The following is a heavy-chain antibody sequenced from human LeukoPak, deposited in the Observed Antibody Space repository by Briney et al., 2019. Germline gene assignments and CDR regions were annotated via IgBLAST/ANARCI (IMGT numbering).Heavy chain of an antibody. CDR3: ARSGSSTSCPRDY. CDR2: INPSGGST. Sequence: GASVKVSCKASGYTFTSYCIHWVRQAPGQGLEWMGIINPSGGSTSYAQKFQGRVTMTRDTSTSTVYMQLGSLRSEDTALYYCARSGSSTSCPRDYWGQGTLVTVSP. V-gene: IGHV1-46*01. J-gene: IGHJ4*02. D-gene: IGHD2-2*01. CDR1: GYTFTSYC.